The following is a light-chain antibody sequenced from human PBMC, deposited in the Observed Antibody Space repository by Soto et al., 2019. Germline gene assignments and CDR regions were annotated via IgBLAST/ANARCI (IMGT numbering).Light chain of an antibody. J-gene: IGKJ1*01. CDR3: HHYGTSRT. Sequence: EIVMTQSPATLSVSPGERATLSCRASQSVSSYLAWYQQKPGQAPRLLIYDASNRATGIPARFSGSGSGTDFTLTVNRLEPEDFAVYYCHHYGTSRTFGQGTKVDIK. CDR2: DAS. CDR1: QSVSSY. V-gene: IGKV3-20*01.